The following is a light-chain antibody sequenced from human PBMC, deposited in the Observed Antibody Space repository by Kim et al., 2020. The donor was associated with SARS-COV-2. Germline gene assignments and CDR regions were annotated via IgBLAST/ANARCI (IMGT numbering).Light chain of an antibody. CDR1: EFVNIW. Sequence: DIQMTQSPSILPASIGDTVTITCRASEFVNIWLAWYQQRPGQAPKLLIHKTSRLASGVPTRFSGGGSGTDFTLTISSLQPEDFATYYCQEANNFPIMFGQGTRLEIK. CDR2: KTS. V-gene: IGKV1-5*03. CDR3: QEANNFPIM. J-gene: IGKJ5*01.